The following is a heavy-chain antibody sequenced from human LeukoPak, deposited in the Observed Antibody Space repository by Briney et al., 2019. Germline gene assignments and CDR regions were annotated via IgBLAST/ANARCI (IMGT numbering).Heavy chain of an antibody. CDR2: IYYSGST. D-gene: IGHD5-12*01. J-gene: IGHJ4*02. Sequence: SETLSLTCTVSGGSISSYYWSWIRQPPEKGLEWIGYIYYSGSTNYNPSLKSRVTISVDTSKNQFSLKLSSVTAADTAVYYCARDRRGATDYWGQGTLVTVSS. CDR1: GGSISSYY. CDR3: ARDRRGATDY. V-gene: IGHV4-59*01.